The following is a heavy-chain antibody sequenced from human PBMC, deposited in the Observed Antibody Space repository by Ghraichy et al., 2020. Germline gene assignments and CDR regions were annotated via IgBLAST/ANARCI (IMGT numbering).Heavy chain of an antibody. Sequence: GESLNISCAASGFTFSSYAMSWVRQAPGKGLEWVSAISGSGGSTYYADSVKGRFTISRDNSKNTLYLQMNSLRAEDTAVYYCAKPPGSYGINYWGQGTLVTVSS. CDR3: AKPPGSYGINY. V-gene: IGHV3-23*01. D-gene: IGHD5-18*01. J-gene: IGHJ4*02. CDR1: GFTFSSYA. CDR2: ISGSGGST.